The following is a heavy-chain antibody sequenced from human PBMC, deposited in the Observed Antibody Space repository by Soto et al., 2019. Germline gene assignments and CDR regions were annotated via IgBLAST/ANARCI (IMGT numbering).Heavy chain of an antibody. J-gene: IGHJ3*02. Sequence: ASVKVSCKASGYTFTSYGISWVRQAPGQGLEWMGWISAYNGNTNYAQKLQGRVTMTTDTSTSTAYMELSSLRSEDTAVYYCARVEHYYDSSGYYHDAFDIWGHGTMVTVSS. D-gene: IGHD3-22*01. V-gene: IGHV1-18*01. CDR3: ARVEHYYDSSGYYHDAFDI. CDR1: GYTFTSYG. CDR2: ISAYNGNT.